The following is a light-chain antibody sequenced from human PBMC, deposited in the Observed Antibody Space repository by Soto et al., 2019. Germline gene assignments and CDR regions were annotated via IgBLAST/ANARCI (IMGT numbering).Light chain of an antibody. CDR1: QSLTNN. V-gene: IGKV3-15*01. CDR3: QQYSNWPYT. CDR2: GAF. Sequence: EIVMTQSPATLSVSPGERATLSCRASQSLTNNLAWYQQKPGQAPRLLIYGAFTRATGIPARFSGSGSGTEFTLTISSLQSEDFAVYYCQQYSNWPYTFGQGTRLEIK. J-gene: IGKJ5*01.